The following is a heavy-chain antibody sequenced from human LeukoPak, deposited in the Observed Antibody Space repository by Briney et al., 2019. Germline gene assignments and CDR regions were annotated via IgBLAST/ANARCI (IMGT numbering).Heavy chain of an antibody. J-gene: IGHJ4*02. D-gene: IGHD6-13*01. Sequence: SETPSLTCTVSGGSISSGGYSWSWIRQHPGKGLEWIGYIYYSGSTYYNPSPKSRVTISVDTSKNQFSLKLSSVTAADTAVYYCARVKQQLVRGIFDYWGQGTLVTVSS. CDR3: ARVKQQLVRGIFDY. V-gene: IGHV4-31*03. CDR2: IYYSGST. CDR1: GGSISSGGYS.